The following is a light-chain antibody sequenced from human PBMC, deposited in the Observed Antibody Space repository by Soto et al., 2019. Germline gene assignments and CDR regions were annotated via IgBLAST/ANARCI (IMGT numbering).Light chain of an antibody. CDR2: GAS. Sequence: EIVLTQSPGTLSLSPGERATLSCRASQTFTSGFLAWYQQKPGQAPRLLIYGASSRATGIPDRFSGSGSGTDFTLTISRLEPEDCAVYYCQQYDSSRRTFGQGTKVEIK. CDR1: QTFTSGF. CDR3: QQYDSSRRT. J-gene: IGKJ1*01. V-gene: IGKV3-20*01.